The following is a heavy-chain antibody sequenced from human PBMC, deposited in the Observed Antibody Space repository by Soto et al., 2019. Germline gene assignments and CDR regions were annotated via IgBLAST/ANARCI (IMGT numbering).Heavy chain of an antibody. D-gene: IGHD5-12*01. Sequence: GESLKISCAASGFTFSSYGMHWVRQAPGKGLEWVAVIWYDGSNKYYADSVKGRFTISRDNSKNTLYLQMNSLRAEDTAVYYCARDLGYSGYDFDAFDIWGQGTMVTVSS. CDR2: IWYDGSNK. CDR1: GFTFSSYG. J-gene: IGHJ3*02. CDR3: ARDLGYSGYDFDAFDI. V-gene: IGHV3-33*01.